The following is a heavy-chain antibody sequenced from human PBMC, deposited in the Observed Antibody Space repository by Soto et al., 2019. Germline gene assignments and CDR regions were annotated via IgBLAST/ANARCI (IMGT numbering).Heavy chain of an antibody. CDR1: GGNLSSGY. J-gene: IGHJ5*02. CDR2: IYYSDSI. Sequence: PSETPSLTCTVSGGNLSSGYWSWIRPHPGKGLEWIGYIYYSDSINYNPSLKSRVIISVDTSKNQFSLSLNSVTAADTAVYYCARAYYDASGYGLDPWGQGTLVTVSS. V-gene: IGHV4-59*01. D-gene: IGHD3-22*01. CDR3: ARAYYDASGYGLDP.